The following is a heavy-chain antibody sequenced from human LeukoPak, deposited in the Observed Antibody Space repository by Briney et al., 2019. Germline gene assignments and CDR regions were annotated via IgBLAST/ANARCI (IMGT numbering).Heavy chain of an antibody. V-gene: IGHV4-31*03. CDR1: GGSISSGDYY. Sequence: PSETLSLTCTVSGGSISSGDYYWSWIRQHPGKGLEWIGYIYYSGSTYYNPSLKSRVTISVDTSKNQFSLKLSSVTAADTAVYYCARVRFGVLWFGEFDYWGQGTLVTVSS. D-gene: IGHD3-10*01. CDR2: IYYSGST. CDR3: ARVRFGVLWFGEFDY. J-gene: IGHJ4*02.